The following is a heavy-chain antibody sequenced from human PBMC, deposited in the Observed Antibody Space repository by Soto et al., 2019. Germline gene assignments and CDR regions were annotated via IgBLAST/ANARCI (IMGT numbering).Heavy chain of an antibody. J-gene: IGHJ4*02. V-gene: IGHV3-21*01. CDR3: ATEGRSGYPNFDF. Sequence: DVQLVESGGGLVKPGGSLRLSCTASGFTFNLYTLNWVRQAPGKGLEWVSSISSTSSYIYYADSVKGRFAISRDNAEKSLFLQMSDLRAEDTALYYCATEGRSGYPNFDFWGQGTLVPVSS. D-gene: IGHD6-19*01. CDR1: GFTFNLYT. CDR2: ISSTSSYI.